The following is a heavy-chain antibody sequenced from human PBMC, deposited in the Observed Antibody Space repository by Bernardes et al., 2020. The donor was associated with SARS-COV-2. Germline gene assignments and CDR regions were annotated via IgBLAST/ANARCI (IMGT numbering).Heavy chain of an antibody. V-gene: IGHV3-74*03. CDR3: GSVTTGA. Sequence: GVLRLSCAASAFSLSRLYMQWVRQAPGRGLVWVSRINGDGSSTTFADSVRGRFTMSRDNAKNTVYLQMNSLRAEDTGVYYCGSVTTGAWGQGTLVTVSS. CDR1: AFSLSRLY. J-gene: IGHJ4*02. D-gene: IGHD4-17*01. CDR2: INGDGSST.